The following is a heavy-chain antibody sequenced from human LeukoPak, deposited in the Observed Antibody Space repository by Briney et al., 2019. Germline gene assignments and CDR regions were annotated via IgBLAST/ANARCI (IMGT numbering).Heavy chain of an antibody. CDR2: IYYSGST. D-gene: IGHD6-19*01. Sequence: SETLSLTCTVSGGSISSSSYYWGWIRQPPGKGLEWIGSIYYSGSTYYNPSLKSRVTISVDTSKNQFSLKLSSVTAADTAVYYCARVIAVAATIYWGQGTRVTVSS. CDR3: ARVIAVAATIY. CDR1: GGSISSSSYY. V-gene: IGHV4-39*01. J-gene: IGHJ4*02.